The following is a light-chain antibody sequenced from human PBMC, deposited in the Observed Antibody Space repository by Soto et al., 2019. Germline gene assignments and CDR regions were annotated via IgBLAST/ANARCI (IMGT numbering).Light chain of an antibody. Sequence: EIVMPQNPVTLSVSPGERATLSCRVSQFVSSNLAWYQQKPGQAPRLLIYGASTRATGIPARFSGSGSGTEFTLTISNFQSEDFAVHFCQQYHTLPPISFSQGTRLAIK. V-gene: IGKV3D-15*01. J-gene: IGKJ5*01. CDR1: QFVSSN. CDR2: GAS. CDR3: QQYHTLPPIS.